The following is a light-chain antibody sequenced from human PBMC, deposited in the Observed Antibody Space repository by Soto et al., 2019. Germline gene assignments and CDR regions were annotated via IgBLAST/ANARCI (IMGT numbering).Light chain of an antibody. V-gene: IGLV3-21*02. CDR2: DDR. CDR3: QVWDSTSEHVV. Sequence: VLTQPPSVSVAPGQTARIACGGDNIETKSVHWSQQKPGQAPVLVVYDDRDRPSGIPERFSGSNSGNAATLTIRRVEAGDEADYYCQVWDSTSEHVVFGGGTQLTVL. CDR1: NIETKS. J-gene: IGLJ2*01.